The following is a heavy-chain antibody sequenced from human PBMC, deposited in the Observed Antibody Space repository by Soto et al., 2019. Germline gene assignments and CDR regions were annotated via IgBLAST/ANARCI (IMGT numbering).Heavy chain of an antibody. D-gene: IGHD2-15*01. CDR2: IDPSDSYT. CDR3: ARHHSTTVVARWSLDI. J-gene: IGHJ3*02. CDR1: GYSFTSYW. V-gene: IGHV5-10-1*01. Sequence: PGESLKISCKGSGYSFTSYWISWVRQMPGKGLEWMGRIDPSDSYTNYSPSFQGHVTISADKSISTAYLQWSSLKASDTAMYYCARHHSTTVVARWSLDIWGQGTMVTVSS.